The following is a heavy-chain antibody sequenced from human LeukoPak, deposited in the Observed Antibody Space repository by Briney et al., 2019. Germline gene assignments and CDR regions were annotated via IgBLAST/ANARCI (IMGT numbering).Heavy chain of an antibody. CDR2: IYHSGST. Sequence: SQTLSLTCAVSGGSISSGGYSWSWIRQPPGKGLEWIGYIYHSGSTYYNPSLKSRFTISVDRSKNQFSLKLSSVTAADTAVYYCARGRYDSSGYYIEPYYFDYWGQGTLVTVSS. CDR3: ARGRYDSSGYYIEPYYFDY. V-gene: IGHV4-30-2*01. J-gene: IGHJ4*02. D-gene: IGHD3-22*01. CDR1: GGSISSGGYS.